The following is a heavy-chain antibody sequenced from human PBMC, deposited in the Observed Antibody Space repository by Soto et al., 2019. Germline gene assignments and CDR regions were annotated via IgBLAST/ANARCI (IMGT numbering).Heavy chain of an antibody. CDR1: GGSVSSNRAA. CDR2: TYHGSKWST. CDR3: ARGWLRTGFDT. Sequence: SQTLSRTGAIPGGSVSSNRAAWNWIKQSPSRGPEWQGRTYHGSKWSTDYAVTVKTRISVNTDTSRNQFSLQLSSVTPEDTGVYYCARGWLRTGFDTWGQGTMVTVSS. V-gene: IGHV6-1*01. J-gene: IGHJ3*02. D-gene: IGHD2-8*02.